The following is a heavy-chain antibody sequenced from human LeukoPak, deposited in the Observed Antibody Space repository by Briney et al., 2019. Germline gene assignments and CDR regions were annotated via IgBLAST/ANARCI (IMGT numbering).Heavy chain of an antibody. CDR2: TYYSGST. CDR3: ARDRPKHGIYYYGMDV. Sequence: ASETLSLTCTVSGGSISSSDYYWSWIRQPPGKGLEWIGYTYYSGSTNYNPSLKSRVTISVDTSKNQFSLKLSSVTAADTAVYYCARDRPKHGIYYYGMDVWDQGTTVTVSS. J-gene: IGHJ6*02. V-gene: IGHV4-61*08. CDR1: GGSISSSDYY.